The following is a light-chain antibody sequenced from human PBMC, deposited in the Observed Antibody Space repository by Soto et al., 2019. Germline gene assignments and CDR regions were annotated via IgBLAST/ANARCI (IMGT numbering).Light chain of an antibody. CDR2: NVT. J-gene: IGLJ1*01. CDR1: NSDVGRYNF. V-gene: IGLV2-11*01. CDR3: CSYADNYAYV. Sequence: QSALTQPRSVSGSPGQSVTISCTGTNSDVGRYNFVSWYQHHPGKAPKLILYNVTERPSGVPDRFSGSRSGNTASLTISGLQAEDDADYSCCSYADNYAYVFGTGTKVTVL.